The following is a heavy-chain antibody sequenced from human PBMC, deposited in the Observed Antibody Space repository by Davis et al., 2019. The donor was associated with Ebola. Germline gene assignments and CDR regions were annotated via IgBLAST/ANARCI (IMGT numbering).Heavy chain of an antibody. CDR1: GGTFSDYT. CDR2: INPILGVA. CDR3: ASSMIVVPPHY. D-gene: IGHD3-22*01. Sequence: SVKVSCKASGGTFSDYTFSWVRQAPGQGLEWMGRINPILGVADYAQKFQGRVTITADKSTVTAFLKLISLRSEDTAVYYCASSMIVVPPHYWGQGTLVTVSS. V-gene: IGHV1-69*02. J-gene: IGHJ4*02.